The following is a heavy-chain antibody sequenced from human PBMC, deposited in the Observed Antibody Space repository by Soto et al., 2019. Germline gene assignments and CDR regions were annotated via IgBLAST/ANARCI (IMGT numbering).Heavy chain of an antibody. V-gene: IGHV3-48*02. Sequence: HPGGSLRLSCAASGFTFSSYSMNWVRQAPGKGLEWVSYISSSSSTIYYADSVKGRFTISRDNAKNSLYLQMNSLRDEDTAVYYCARDRNTAMEPHDAFDIWGQGTMVTVSS. J-gene: IGHJ3*02. D-gene: IGHD5-18*01. CDR2: ISSSSSTI. CDR1: GFTFSSYS. CDR3: ARDRNTAMEPHDAFDI.